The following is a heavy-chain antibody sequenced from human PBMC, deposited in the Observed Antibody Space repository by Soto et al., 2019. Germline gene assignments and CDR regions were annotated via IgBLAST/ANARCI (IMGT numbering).Heavy chain of an antibody. J-gene: IGHJ5*02. V-gene: IGHV1-69*12. Sequence: QVQLVQSGAEVKKPGSSVKVSCKASGGTFSSYAISWVRQAPGQGLEWMGGIIPIFGTANYAQKFQGRVTITAHESTSTAYMELSSLRSEDTAVYYCARVVYYYDSSGDWFDPWGQGILVTVSS. CDR2: IIPIFGTA. CDR3: ARVVYYYDSSGDWFDP. D-gene: IGHD3-22*01. CDR1: GGTFSSYA.